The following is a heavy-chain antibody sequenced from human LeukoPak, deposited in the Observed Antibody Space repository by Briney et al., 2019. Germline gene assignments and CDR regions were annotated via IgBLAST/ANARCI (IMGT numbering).Heavy chain of an antibody. CDR1: GFTFTNYW. CDR3: ARDGSYDH. Sequence: GGSLRLSCAASGFTFTNYWMHWVRQIPGKGLVWVSHINNDGTNTFYADSVRGRFTISRDNVRNTVYLQMNSLRAEDTALYYCARDGSYDHWGQGTLVIVSS. CDR2: INNDGTNT. J-gene: IGHJ4*02. V-gene: IGHV3-74*01.